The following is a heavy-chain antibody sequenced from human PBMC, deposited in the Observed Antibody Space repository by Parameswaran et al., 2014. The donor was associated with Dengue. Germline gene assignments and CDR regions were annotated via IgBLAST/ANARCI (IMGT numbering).Heavy chain of an antibody. CDR2: ILYDGSKR. Sequence: VRQAPGKGLEWVALILYDGSKRYYVDSVKGRFSTSRDNSKNTVYLEMISLKAEDTAVYYCARDRDLGYCSSTNCYSLDYWGQGTLVTVSS. V-gene: IGHV3-30-3*01. D-gene: IGHD2-2*01. CDR3: ARDRDLGYCSSTNCYSLDY. J-gene: IGHJ4*02.